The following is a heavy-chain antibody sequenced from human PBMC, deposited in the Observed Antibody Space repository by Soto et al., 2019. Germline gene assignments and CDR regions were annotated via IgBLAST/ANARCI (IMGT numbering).Heavy chain of an antibody. D-gene: IGHD3-10*01. Sequence: SETLSLTCTVSGGSISSYYWSWIRQPPGKGLEWIGYIYYSGSTNYNPSLKSRVTISVDTSKNQFSLKLSSVTAADTAVYYCARSIITLPHYYYYYYMDVWGKGTTVTVSS. CDR1: GGSISSYY. J-gene: IGHJ6*03. CDR2: IYYSGST. V-gene: IGHV4-59*08. CDR3: ARSIITLPHYYYYYYMDV.